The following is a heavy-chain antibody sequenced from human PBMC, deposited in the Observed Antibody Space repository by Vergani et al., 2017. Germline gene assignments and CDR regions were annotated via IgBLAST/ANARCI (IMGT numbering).Heavy chain of an antibody. V-gene: IGHV4-39*01. CDR3: ARNPLPPYYYGSASYPPPGVFDY. D-gene: IGHD3-10*01. CDR2: IYYSGST. J-gene: IGHJ4*02. CDR1: GGSISSSSYY. Sequence: QLQLQESGPGLVKPSETLSLTCTVSGGSISSSSYYWGWIRQPPGKGLEWIGSIYYSGSTYYNPSLKSRVTISVDTSKNQFSLKLSSVTAADTAVYYCARNPLPPYYYGSASYPPPGVFDYWGQGTLVTVSS.